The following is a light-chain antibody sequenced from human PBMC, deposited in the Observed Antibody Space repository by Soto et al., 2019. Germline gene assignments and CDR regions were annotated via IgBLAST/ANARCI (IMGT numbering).Light chain of an antibody. Sequence: QSALTQPASVSGSPGQSITISCTGTSSDVGNYNLVSWYQQQPGKATKLMIYDGSKRSSVVSNRFSGAKSGNTASLTISVRPDDDADDYYCCSDAGLSTYVFGTGTKLTVL. CDR3: CSDAGLSTYV. J-gene: IGLJ1*01. CDR1: SSDVGNYNL. V-gene: IGLV2-23*01. CDR2: DGS.